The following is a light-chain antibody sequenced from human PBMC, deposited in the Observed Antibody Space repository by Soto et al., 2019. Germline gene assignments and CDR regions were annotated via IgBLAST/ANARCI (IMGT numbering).Light chain of an antibody. V-gene: IGKV1-5*03. J-gene: IGKJ4*01. CDR3: QQYKSYLLT. CDR1: QSISSW. Sequence: DIQMTQSPSTLSASVGDRVTITCRASQSISSWLAWYQQKPGKAPKLLIYKASSLESGVPSRFSGSGSGTEFTLTINSLQPDDIATYYCQQYKSYLLTFGGGTKVEIK. CDR2: KAS.